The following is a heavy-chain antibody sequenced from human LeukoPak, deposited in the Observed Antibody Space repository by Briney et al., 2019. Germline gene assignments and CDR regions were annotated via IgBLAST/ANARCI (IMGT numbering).Heavy chain of an antibody. CDR3: AKDRIYDYGGNPDY. CDR1: GFTFSSYA. J-gene: IGHJ4*02. V-gene: IGHV3-30-3*02. CDR2: ISYDGSNK. D-gene: IGHD4-23*01. Sequence: GGSLRLSCAASGFTFSSYAMHWVRQAPGKGLEWVAVISYDGSNKYYADSVKGRFTISRDNSKNTLYLQMNSLRAEDTAVYYCAKDRIYDYGGNPDYWGQGTLVTVSS.